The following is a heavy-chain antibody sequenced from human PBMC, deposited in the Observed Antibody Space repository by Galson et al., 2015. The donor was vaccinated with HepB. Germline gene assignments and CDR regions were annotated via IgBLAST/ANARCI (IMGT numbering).Heavy chain of an antibody. Sequence: SLRLSCAASGFTFSSYAMHWVRQAPGKGLEYVSAISSNGGSTYYANSVKGRFTISRDNSKNTLYLQMGSLRAEDMAVYYCARGRYCSGGSCYPEDYWGQGTLVTVSS. D-gene: IGHD2-15*01. V-gene: IGHV3-64*01. CDR2: ISSNGGST. CDR3: ARGRYCSGGSCYPEDY. CDR1: GFTFSSYA. J-gene: IGHJ4*02.